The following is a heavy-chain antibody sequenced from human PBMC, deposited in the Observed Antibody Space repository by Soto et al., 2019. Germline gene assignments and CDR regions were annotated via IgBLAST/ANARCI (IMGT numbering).Heavy chain of an antibody. CDR3: ARAGWDYDSSLHGWFAP. J-gene: IGHJ5*02. V-gene: IGHV1-69*12. Sequence: QVQLVQSGAEVKKPGSSVKVSCKASGGTFSSYAISWVRQAPGQGLEWMGGIIPIFGTANYAQKFQGRVTITADESTSTAYMELSSLRSEDTAVYYCARAGWDYDSSLHGWFAPWGQGTLVTVSS. CDR2: IIPIFGTA. D-gene: IGHD3-22*01. CDR1: GGTFSSYA.